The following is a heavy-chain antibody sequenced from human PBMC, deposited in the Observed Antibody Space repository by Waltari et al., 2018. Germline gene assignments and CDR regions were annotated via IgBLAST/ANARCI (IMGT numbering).Heavy chain of an antibody. D-gene: IGHD6-13*01. CDR1: GGSISSYY. Sequence: QVQLQESGPGLVKPSETLSLTCTVSGGSISSYYWSWIRQPAGKGLEWIGRIYTSGSTNYNPSLKSRVTMSVDTSKNQFSLKLSSVTAADTAVYYCARDLSIAAAGSRNWCDPWGQGTLVTVSS. V-gene: IGHV4-4*07. CDR3: ARDLSIAAAGSRNWCDP. J-gene: IGHJ5*02. CDR2: IYTSGST.